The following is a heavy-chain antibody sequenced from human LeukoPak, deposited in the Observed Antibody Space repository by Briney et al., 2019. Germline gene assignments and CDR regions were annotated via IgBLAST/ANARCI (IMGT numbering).Heavy chain of an antibody. CDR1: GFTLSHYG. V-gene: IGHV3-30*18. D-gene: IGHD1-26*01. J-gene: IGHJ4*02. Sequence: GGSLRLSCAASGFTLSHYGMHWVRQAPGKGLEWVAVISYDGSNKYYADSVKGRFTISRDNSKNTLYLQMNSLRAEDTAVYYCAKMVVGATNYWGQGTLVTVSS. CDR3: AKMVVGATNY. CDR2: ISYDGSNK.